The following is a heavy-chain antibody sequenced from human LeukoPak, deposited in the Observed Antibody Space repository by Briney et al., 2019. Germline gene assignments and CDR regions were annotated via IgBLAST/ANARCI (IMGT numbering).Heavy chain of an antibody. CDR2: ISYDGSNK. D-gene: IGHD3-10*01. Sequence: GGSLRLSCAASGFTFSSYGMHWVRQAPGKGLEWVAVISYDGSNKYYADSVKGRFTISRDNSKNTMYLQMNSLRAEDTAVYYCAILGDYYGSGPFDYWGQGTLVTVSS. J-gene: IGHJ4*02. V-gene: IGHV3-30*03. CDR1: GFTFSSYG. CDR3: AILGDYYGSGPFDY.